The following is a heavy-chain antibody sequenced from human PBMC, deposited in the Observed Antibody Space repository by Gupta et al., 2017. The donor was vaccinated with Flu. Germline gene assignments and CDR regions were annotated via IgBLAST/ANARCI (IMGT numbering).Heavy chain of an antibody. J-gene: IGHJ6*02. D-gene: IGHD2-15*01. Sequence: QVQLQESGPGLVKPSETLSLTCTVSGGSISSYYWSWIRQPAGKGLEWIGRIYTSGSTNYNPSLKSRVTMSVDTSKNQFSLKLSSVTAADTAVYYCARDAVSLGIVPTPTYYYYGMDVWGQGTTVTVSS. CDR1: GGSISSYY. CDR2: IYTSGST. V-gene: IGHV4-4*07. CDR3: ARDAVSLGIVPTPTYYYYGMDV.